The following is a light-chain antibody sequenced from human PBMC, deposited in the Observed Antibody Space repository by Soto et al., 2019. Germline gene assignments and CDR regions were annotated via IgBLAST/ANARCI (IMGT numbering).Light chain of an antibody. CDR3: LQNYNFPWT. J-gene: IGKJ1*01. CDR1: HGIRND. V-gene: IGKV1-6*01. CDR2: AAS. Sequence: IQMTQSPSSLSASVGDRVTITCRASHGIRNDLGWYQQQPGKAPKILIYAASTLQSGVPSRFSGSGSGTDFTLTIHSLQPEDFATYYCLQNYNFPWTFGQGTKVEIK.